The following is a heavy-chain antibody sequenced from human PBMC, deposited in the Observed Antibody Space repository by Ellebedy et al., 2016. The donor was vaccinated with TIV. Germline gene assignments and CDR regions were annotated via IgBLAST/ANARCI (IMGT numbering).Heavy chain of an antibody. CDR2: IIGHGSEI. V-gene: IGHV3-7*01. CDR1: GFTFSDYW. D-gene: IGHD6-19*01. J-gene: IGHJ4*02. Sequence: GGSLRLSXVASGFTFSDYWMSWVRQAPGKGLEWVASIIGHGSEIHYVDSVRGRFTISRDNTKNTLYLQMNSLRAEDTAVYYCARDHSSGWADYWGQGTLVTVSS. CDR3: ARDHSSGWADY.